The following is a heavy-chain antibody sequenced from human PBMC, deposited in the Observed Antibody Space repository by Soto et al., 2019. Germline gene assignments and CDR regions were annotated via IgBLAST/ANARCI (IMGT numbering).Heavy chain of an antibody. CDR3: VSASAAVPD. V-gene: IGHV4-34*01. CDR2: ITPGGST. J-gene: IGHJ4*02. CDR1: GGSFSGYY. D-gene: IGHD6-25*01. Sequence: QVQLQQWGAGLLKPSETLSLTCVVYGGSFSGYYLSWVRQPPGKGLESVGEITPGGSTNYNPSLKSRVTMSVDTSKQHFSLSLTSVTAAHTAVYCCVSASAAVPDGGQGTLVTVSS.